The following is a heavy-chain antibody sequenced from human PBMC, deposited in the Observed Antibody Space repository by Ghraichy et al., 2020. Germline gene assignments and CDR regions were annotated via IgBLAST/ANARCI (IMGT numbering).Heavy chain of an antibody. D-gene: IGHD1-26*01. CDR1: GGSISSSNW. J-gene: IGHJ4*02. CDR3: ARSKGGSYSDY. CDR2: IYHSGST. V-gene: IGHV4-4*02. Sequence: SETLSLTCAVSGGSISSSNWWSWVRQPPGKGLEWIGEIYHSGSTNYNPSLKSRVTISVDKSKNQFSLKQNSVTAADTAVYYCARSKGGSYSDYWGQGTLVTVSS.